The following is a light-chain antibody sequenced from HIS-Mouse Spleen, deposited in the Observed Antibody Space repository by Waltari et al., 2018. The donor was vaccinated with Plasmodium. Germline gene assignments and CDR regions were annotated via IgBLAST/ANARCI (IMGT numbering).Light chain of an antibody. V-gene: IGLV1-51*01. J-gene: IGLJ2*01. Sequence: QSVLTQPPSVSAAPGQKVTISCSGSSSNIGNNYVSWYPQLPGTAPKLLIYAINKPPSWIPDRFSGSKSGTSATLGITGLQTGDEADYYCGTWDSSLSAGVVFGGGTKLTVL. CDR3: GTWDSSLSAGVV. CDR1: SSNIGNNY. CDR2: AIN.